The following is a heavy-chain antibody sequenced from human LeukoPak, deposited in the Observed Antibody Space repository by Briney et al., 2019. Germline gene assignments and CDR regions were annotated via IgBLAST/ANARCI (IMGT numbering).Heavy chain of an antibody. Sequence: ASVKVSCKASGYTFTGYYMHWVRQAPGQGLEWMGRINPDSGGTNYAQKFQGRVTMTRDTSISTAYMELSRLRSDDTAVYYCARALKVAGTGSWFDPWGQGTLVTVSS. V-gene: IGHV1-2*06. CDR1: GYTFTGYY. D-gene: IGHD6-19*01. J-gene: IGHJ5*02. CDR2: INPDSGGT. CDR3: ARALKVAGTGSWFDP.